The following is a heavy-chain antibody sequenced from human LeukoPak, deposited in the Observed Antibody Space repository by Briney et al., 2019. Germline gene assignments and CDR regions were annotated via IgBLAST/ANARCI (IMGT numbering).Heavy chain of an antibody. CDR1: GFTFSSYS. Sequence: GGSLRHSCAASGFTFSSYSMNWVRQAPGKGLEWVSSISSSSSYIYYADSVKGRFTISRDNAKNSLYLQMNSLRAEDTAVYYCARDSTSGGAYYVDYWGQGTLVTVSS. D-gene: IGHD2-15*01. J-gene: IGHJ4*02. CDR2: ISSSSSYI. CDR3: ARDSTSGGAYYVDY. V-gene: IGHV3-21*01.